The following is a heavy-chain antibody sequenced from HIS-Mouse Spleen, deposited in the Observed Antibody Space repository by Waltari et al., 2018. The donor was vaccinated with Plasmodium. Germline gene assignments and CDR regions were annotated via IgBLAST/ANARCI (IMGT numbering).Heavy chain of an antibody. CDR1: GGSISSYY. CDR3: ARGPAAAGNWRHYGMDV. J-gene: IGHJ6*02. D-gene: IGHD6-13*01. CDR2: IYTSGST. V-gene: IGHV4-4*07. Sequence: QVQLQESGPGLVKPSETLSLTCTVSGGSISSYYWSWIRQPAGKGLEWIGGIYTSGSTNSNPSPKSRVTMSVDTSKNQFSLKLSSVTAADTAVYYCARGPAAAGNWRHYGMDVWGQGTTVTVSS.